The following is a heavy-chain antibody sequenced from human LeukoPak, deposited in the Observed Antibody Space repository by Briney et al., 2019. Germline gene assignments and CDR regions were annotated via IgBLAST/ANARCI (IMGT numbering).Heavy chain of an antibody. Sequence: GRSLRLSCATSGFTFSRSGMHWVRQAPGQGLEWVAIIWYDGSEKYYGDSVKGRVTVSRDDSKNTVYLQMNSLRVEDTAVYYCARGSGLVVRGDYFDYWGQGTLVTVSS. CDR3: ARGSGLVVRGDYFDY. CDR1: GFTFSRSG. CDR2: IWYDGSEK. V-gene: IGHV3-33*01. D-gene: IGHD3-10*01. J-gene: IGHJ4*02.